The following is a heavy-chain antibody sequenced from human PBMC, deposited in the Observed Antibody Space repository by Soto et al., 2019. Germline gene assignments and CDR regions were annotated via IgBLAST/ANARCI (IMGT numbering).Heavy chain of an antibody. J-gene: IGHJ1*01. CDR1: GFTFSSYW. D-gene: IGHD3-22*01. CDR3: ARPRYYYDIGFQH. CDR2: IKQDGSEK. V-gene: IGHV3-7*01. Sequence: LRLSCAASGFTFSSYWMSWVRQAPGKGLEWVANIKQDGSEKYYVDSVKGRFTISRDNAKNSLYLQMNSLRAEDTAVYYCARPRYYYDIGFQHWGQGTLVTVSS.